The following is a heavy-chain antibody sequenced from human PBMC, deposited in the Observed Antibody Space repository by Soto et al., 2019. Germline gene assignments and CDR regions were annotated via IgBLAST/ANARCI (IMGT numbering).Heavy chain of an antibody. CDR1: GGSISRSSYY. J-gene: IGHJ4*02. D-gene: IGHD6-19*01. V-gene: IGHV4-39*01. Sequence: ETLSLTCTVPGGSISRSSYYWGWIRQPPGKGLEWIGSIYCSGTTYYNPSLKSRVTISVDTSKNQFSLKLSSVTAADTAVYYCARLFPGWYFDYWGQGTLVTVSS. CDR2: IYCSGTT. CDR3: ARLFPGWYFDY.